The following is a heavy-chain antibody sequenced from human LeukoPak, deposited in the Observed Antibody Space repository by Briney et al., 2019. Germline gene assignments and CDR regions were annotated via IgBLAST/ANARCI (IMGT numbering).Heavy chain of an antibody. CDR3: ARASTFYYDSSGYIDY. CDR1: GGSISGYY. V-gene: IGHV4-59*12. CDR2: IYYSGST. Sequence: SETLSLTCTVSGGSISGYYWSWIRQPPGQGLEWIGYIYYSGSTNYNPSLKSRVTISVDTSKNQFSLKLSSVTAADTAVYYCARASTFYYDSSGYIDYWGQGTLVTVSS. D-gene: IGHD3-22*01. J-gene: IGHJ4*02.